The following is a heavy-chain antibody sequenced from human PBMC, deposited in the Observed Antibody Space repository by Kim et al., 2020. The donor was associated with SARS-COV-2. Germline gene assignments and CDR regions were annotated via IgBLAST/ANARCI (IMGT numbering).Heavy chain of an antibody. D-gene: IGHD2-15*01. J-gene: IGHJ4*02. CDR3: ARGPRTNTFYSGDY. V-gene: IGHV3-74*01. CDR1: GFTFSTYW. CDR2: INSDGTGT. Sequence: GGSLRLSCATSGFTFSTYWMHWVRQAPGKGLMWVSRINSDGTGTNYADSVKGRFTISRDNAKNTLYLQMASLRAEDTAVYYCARGPRTNTFYSGDYWGQG.